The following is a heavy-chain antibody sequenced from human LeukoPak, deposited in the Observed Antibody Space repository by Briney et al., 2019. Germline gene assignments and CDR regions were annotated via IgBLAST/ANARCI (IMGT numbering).Heavy chain of an antibody. CDR1: GFTFSSYA. CDR2: IKSKADGGTT. CDR3: TTDRGLTMVRGVIID. J-gene: IGHJ4*02. V-gene: IGHV3-15*01. Sequence: EPGRSLRLSCAASGFTFSSYAMHWVRQAPGKGLEWVGRIKSKADGGTTDYAAPVKGVFTISRDDSKNTLYLQMNSLKTEDTAVYYCTTDRGLTMVRGVIIDWGQGTLVTVSS. D-gene: IGHD3-10*01.